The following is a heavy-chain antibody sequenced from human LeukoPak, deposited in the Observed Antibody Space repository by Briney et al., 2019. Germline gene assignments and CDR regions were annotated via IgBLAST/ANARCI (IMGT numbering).Heavy chain of an antibody. Sequence: GESLKIPCTASGYDFANSWIGWVRQMPGKGLEWMGIIYPRDSDTIYSPSFQGQVTISADKSIRTAYLQWSSLTASDTAMYYCARGERAMATRKAGFDYWGQGTQVTVSS. CDR1: GYDFANSW. CDR3: ARGERAMATRKAGFDY. V-gene: IGHV5-51*01. CDR2: IYPRDSDT. J-gene: IGHJ4*02. D-gene: IGHD5-24*01.